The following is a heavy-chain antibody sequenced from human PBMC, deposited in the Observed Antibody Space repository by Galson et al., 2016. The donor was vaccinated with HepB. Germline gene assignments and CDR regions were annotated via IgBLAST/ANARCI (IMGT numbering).Heavy chain of an antibody. CDR3: AKGQRSTWWDGMDV. CDR1: GFPFDDYA. Sequence: SLRLSCAASGFPFDDYAMHWVRQAPGKGLEWVSGISWNSGSIGYADSVKGRFAISRDNAKNSLYLQMNSLRAEDTALYYCAKGQRSTWWDGMDVWGQGTTVTVSS. J-gene: IGHJ6*02. D-gene: IGHD6-13*01. CDR2: ISWNSGSI. V-gene: IGHV3-9*01.